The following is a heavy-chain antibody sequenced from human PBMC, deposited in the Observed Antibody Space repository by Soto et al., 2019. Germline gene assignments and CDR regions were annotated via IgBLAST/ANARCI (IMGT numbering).Heavy chain of an antibody. J-gene: IGHJ4*02. CDR1: GYTFTSYA. V-gene: IGHV1-3*01. CDR3: ASNIPSDSSGYYYFDY. Sequence: ASVKVSCKASGYTFTSYAMHWVRQAPGQRLEWMGWINAGNGNTKYSQKFQGRVTITRDTSASTAYMELSSLRSEDTAVYYCASNIPSDSSGYYYFDYWGRGTLVTVSS. CDR2: INAGNGNT. D-gene: IGHD3-22*01.